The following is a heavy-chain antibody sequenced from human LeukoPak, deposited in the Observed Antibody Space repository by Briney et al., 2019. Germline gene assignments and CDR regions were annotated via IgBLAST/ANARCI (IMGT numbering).Heavy chain of an antibody. CDR1: GGSISSGGYY. CDR2: IYYSGST. Sequence: PSETLSLTCTVSGGSISSGGYYWSWIRQHPGKGLEWIGYIYYSGSTYYNPSLKSRVTISVDTSKNQFSLKLSSVTAADTAVYYCARVATMILDYYYGMDVWGQGTTVTVSS. J-gene: IGHJ6*02. CDR3: ARVATMILDYYYGMDV. V-gene: IGHV4-31*03. D-gene: IGHD3-22*01.